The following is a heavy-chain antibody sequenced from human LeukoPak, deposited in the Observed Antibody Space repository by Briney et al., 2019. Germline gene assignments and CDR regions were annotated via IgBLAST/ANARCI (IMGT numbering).Heavy chain of an antibody. Sequence: SQTLSLTCTVSGGSISSGDYCWSWIRHPPGKGLEWIGYIYYSGTTYYNPSLKSRVTISVDTSKNQFSLKLSSVTAADTAVYYCAREQLATCFDPWGQGTLVTVSS. J-gene: IGHJ5*02. CDR1: GGSISSGDYC. CDR2: IYYSGTT. D-gene: IGHD6-13*01. V-gene: IGHV4-30-4*08. CDR3: AREQLATCFDP.